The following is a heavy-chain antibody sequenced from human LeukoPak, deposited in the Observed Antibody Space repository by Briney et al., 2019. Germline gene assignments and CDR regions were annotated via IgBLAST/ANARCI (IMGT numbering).Heavy chain of an antibody. V-gene: IGHV1-24*01. J-gene: IGHJ4*02. Sequence: ASVKVSCKVSGCTLTELSMHWVRQAPGKGLEWMGGFDPEDGETIYAQKFQGRVTMTEDTSTDTAYMELSSLRSEDTAVYYCAAHYPDSSSWYVWGQGTLVTVSS. CDR2: FDPEDGET. CDR1: GCTLTELS. CDR3: AAHYPDSSSWYV. D-gene: IGHD6-13*01.